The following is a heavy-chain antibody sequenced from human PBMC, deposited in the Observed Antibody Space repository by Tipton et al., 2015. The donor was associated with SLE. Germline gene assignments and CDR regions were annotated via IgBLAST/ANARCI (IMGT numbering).Heavy chain of an antibody. CDR1: GGSISSTTYY. J-gene: IGHJ4*02. CDR3: ARSGLVATIKYFDN. D-gene: IGHD5-12*01. CDR2: IFYSGST. V-gene: IGHV4-39*01. Sequence: TLSLTCTVSGGSISSTTYYWGWIRQPPGKGLEWIGNIFYSGSTYYNPSLNSRVTTSIDTSKNQFSLKLSSVTAADTAVYYCARSGLVATIKYFDNWGQGTLVTVSS.